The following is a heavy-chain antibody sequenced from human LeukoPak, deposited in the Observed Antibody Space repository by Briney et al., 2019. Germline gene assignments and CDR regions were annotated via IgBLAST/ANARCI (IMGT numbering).Heavy chain of an antibody. J-gene: IGHJ4*02. CDR1: GGSINRSSYY. CDR3: AAGSGRSFDY. Sequence: PSETLSLTCTVSGGSINRSSYYWGWIRQPPGKGLEWIGSVYYSGSTYYNPSLKSRVTISGDTSKNQFSLKLSSVTAADTAVYYCAAGSGRSFDYWGQGTLATVSS. D-gene: IGHD3-10*01. V-gene: IGHV4-39*01. CDR2: VYYSGST.